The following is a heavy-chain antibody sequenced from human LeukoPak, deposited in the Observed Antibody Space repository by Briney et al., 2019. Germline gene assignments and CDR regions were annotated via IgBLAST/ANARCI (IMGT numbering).Heavy chain of an antibody. V-gene: IGHV1-2*02. CDR1: GYTFTGYY. CDR3: ARGGYYYDSSGYRNWFDP. J-gene: IGHJ5*02. D-gene: IGHD3-22*01. CDR2: INPNSGGT. Sequence: ASVKVSCKASGYTFTGYYMHWVRQAPGQGLEWMGWINPNSGGTNYAQKFQGRVTMTRDTSISTAYMELSRLRSDDTAVYYCARGGYYYDSSGYRNWFDPWGQGTLVTVSS.